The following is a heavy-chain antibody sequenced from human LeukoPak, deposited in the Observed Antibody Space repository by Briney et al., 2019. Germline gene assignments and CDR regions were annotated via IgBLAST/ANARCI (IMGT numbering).Heavy chain of an antibody. J-gene: IGHJ4*02. CDR3: AKDRSAWGSYTALDY. CDR2: ISGSGGST. Sequence: PGGSLRLSCAASGFTFSSYAMSWVRQAPGKGLEWVSAISGSGGSTYYADSVKGRFTISRDNSKNTLYLQMNSLRAEDTAVYYCAKDRSAWGSYTALDYWGQGTLVTVSS. D-gene: IGHD3-16*01. CDR1: GFTFSSYA. V-gene: IGHV3-23*01.